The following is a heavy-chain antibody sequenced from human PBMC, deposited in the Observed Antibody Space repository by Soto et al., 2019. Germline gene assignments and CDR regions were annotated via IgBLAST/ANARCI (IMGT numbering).Heavy chain of an antibody. D-gene: IGHD3-16*02. CDR1: GGSISSYY. J-gene: IGHJ4*02. CDR2: IYYSGST. CDR3: ARGGRLGELSLPYYFDY. V-gene: IGHV4-59*01. Sequence: TSETLSLTCTVSGGSISSYYWSWIRQPPGKGLEWIGYIYYSGSTNYNPSLKSRVTISVDTSKNQFSLKLSSVTAADTAVYYCARGGRLGELSLPYYFDYWGQGTLVTVSS.